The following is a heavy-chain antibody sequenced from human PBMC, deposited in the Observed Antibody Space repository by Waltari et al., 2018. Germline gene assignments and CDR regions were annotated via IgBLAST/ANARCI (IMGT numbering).Heavy chain of an antibody. D-gene: IGHD6-19*01. V-gene: IGHV4-38-2*02. CDR3: ARNSSGWSFDS. CDR2: MWHGGST. Sequence: QVQLQESGPGLVKPSETLSVTCTVSGDSIRSNYYWGWIRQPPGKGLEWIGTMWHGGSTYYTPSLKSRVNISMDTSKNQFSLKLNSVTAADTAVYYCARNSSGWSFDSWGQGTLVTVSS. J-gene: IGHJ4*02. CDR1: GDSIRSNYY.